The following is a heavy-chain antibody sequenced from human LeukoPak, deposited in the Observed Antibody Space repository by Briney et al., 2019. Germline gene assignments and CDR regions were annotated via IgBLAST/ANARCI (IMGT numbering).Heavy chain of an antibody. Sequence: GASVKVSCKASGYTFTSYDINWVRQATGQGLEWMGWMNPNSGNTGYAQKFQGRVTMTRNTSISTAYMERSSLRSEDTAMYYCARSALGFWSGYYTKDAFDIWGQGTMVTVSS. V-gene: IGHV1-8*01. CDR3: ARSALGFWSGYYTKDAFDI. J-gene: IGHJ3*02. CDR1: GYTFTSYD. D-gene: IGHD3-3*01. CDR2: MNPNSGNT.